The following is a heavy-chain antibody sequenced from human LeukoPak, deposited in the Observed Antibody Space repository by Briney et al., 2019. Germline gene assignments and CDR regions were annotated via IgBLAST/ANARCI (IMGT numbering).Heavy chain of an antibody. CDR3: ARVPRRGGSGYLNWFDP. V-gene: IGHV1-2*02. CDR1: GYTFTGYY. CDR2: INPNSGGT. D-gene: IGHD3-22*01. Sequence: GASVKVSCKASGYTFTGYYMHWVRQAPGQGLEWMGWINPNSGGTNYAQKFQGRVTMTRDTSISTAYMELSRLRSDDTAVYYCARVPRRGGSGYLNWFDPWGQGTLVIVSS. J-gene: IGHJ5*02.